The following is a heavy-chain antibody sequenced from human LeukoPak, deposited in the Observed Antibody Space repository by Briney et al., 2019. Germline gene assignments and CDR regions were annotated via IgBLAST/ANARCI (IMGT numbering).Heavy chain of an antibody. CDR3: AHYYGSGTNFDY. D-gene: IGHD3-10*01. J-gene: IGHJ4*02. CDR1: GFTFSSYE. CDR2: ISSSGSTI. V-gene: IGHV3-48*03. Sequence: GGSLRLSCAASGFTFSSYEMNWVRQAPGKGLEWVSYISSSGSTIYYADSVKGRFTISRDNAKNSLYLQMNSLRAEDTAVYYCAHYYGSGTNFDYWGQGTLVTVSS.